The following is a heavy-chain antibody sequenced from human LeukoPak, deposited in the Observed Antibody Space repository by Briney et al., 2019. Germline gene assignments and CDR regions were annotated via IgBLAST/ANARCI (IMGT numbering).Heavy chain of an antibody. V-gene: IGHV3-7*01. Sequence: EWVANIKQDGSEKYYVDSVKGRFTISRDNAKNSLYLQMNSLRAEDTAVYYCAREVGAIDYWGQGTLVTVSS. J-gene: IGHJ4*02. CDR3: AREVGAIDY. CDR2: IKQDGSEK. D-gene: IGHD1-26*01.